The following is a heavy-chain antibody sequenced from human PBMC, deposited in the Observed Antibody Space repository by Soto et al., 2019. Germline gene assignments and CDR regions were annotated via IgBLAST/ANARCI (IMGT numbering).Heavy chain of an antibody. D-gene: IGHD3-22*01. V-gene: IGHV3-30*18. J-gene: IGHJ4*02. CDR1: GFTFSSYG. Sequence: QVQLVESGGGVVQPGRSLRLSCAASGFTFSSYGMHWVRQAPGKGLEWVAVISYDGSNKYYADSVKGRFTISRDNSKNTLYLQMNSLRAEDTAVYYCAKVGIYDSSGYYINYYFDYWGQGTLVIVSS. CDR2: ISYDGSNK. CDR3: AKVGIYDSSGYYINYYFDY.